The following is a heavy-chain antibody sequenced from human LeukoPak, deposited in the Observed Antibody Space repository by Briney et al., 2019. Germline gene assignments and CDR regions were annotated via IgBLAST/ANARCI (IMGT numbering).Heavy chain of an antibody. CDR1: GGSISSYY. CDR2: IYYSGST. D-gene: IGHD3-10*01. CDR3: RSSPGRHYWRQRYYYSYYTDV. V-gene: IGHV4-59*01. Sequence: PSETLSLTCTVSGGSISSYYWSWIRQPPGKGLEWVGYIYYSGSTNYNPSLKSRVTISVDTSKNQMSLKLSSVPAADTAVYYYRSSPGRHYWRQRYYYSYYTDVWGKGTTVTVSS. J-gene: IGHJ6*03.